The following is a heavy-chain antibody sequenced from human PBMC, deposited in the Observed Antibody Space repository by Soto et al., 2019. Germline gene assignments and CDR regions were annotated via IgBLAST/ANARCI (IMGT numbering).Heavy chain of an antibody. D-gene: IGHD2-15*01. CDR2: ISSNGGST. CDR3: VKVGDCSGGSCYLGGGYYFDY. Sequence: GGSLRLSCSASGFTFSSYAMHWVRQAPGKGLEYVSAISSNGGSTYYADSVKGRFTISRDNSKNTLYLQMSSLRAEDTAVYYCVKVGDCSGGSCYLGGGYYFDYWGQGTLVTVSS. J-gene: IGHJ4*02. CDR1: GFTFSSYA. V-gene: IGHV3-64D*08.